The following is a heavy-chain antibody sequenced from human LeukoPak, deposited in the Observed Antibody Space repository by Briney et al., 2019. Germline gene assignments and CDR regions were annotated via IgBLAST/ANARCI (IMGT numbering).Heavy chain of an antibody. J-gene: IGHJ4*02. D-gene: IGHD3-10*01. CDR3: ATGYYYGSGSCDY. Sequence: PGGSLRLSCAASGFTFSSYARNWVRQAPGKGLEWVSSISSSSSYIYYADSVKGRFTIPRDNAKNSLYLQMNSLRAEDTAVYYCATGYYYGSGSCDYWGQGTLVTVSS. CDR1: GFTFSSYA. V-gene: IGHV3-21*01. CDR2: ISSSSSYI.